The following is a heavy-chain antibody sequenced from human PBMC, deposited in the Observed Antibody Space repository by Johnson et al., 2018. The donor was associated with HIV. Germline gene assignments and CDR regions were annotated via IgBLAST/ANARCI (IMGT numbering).Heavy chain of an antibody. J-gene: IGHJ3*02. V-gene: IGHV3-20*04. CDR3: ARERYYYDSSGSYNPHAFAI. D-gene: IGHD3-22*01. CDR1: GFTFSNVW. Sequence: VQLVESGGGLVKPGGSLRLSCAASGFTFSNVWMSWVRQAPGKGLEWVSNINWNGDRTGYADSVKGRFTISRDNAKNSLYLQMNSLRAEDTALYYCARERYYYDSSGSYNPHAFAIWGQGTMVTVSS. CDR2: INWNGDRT.